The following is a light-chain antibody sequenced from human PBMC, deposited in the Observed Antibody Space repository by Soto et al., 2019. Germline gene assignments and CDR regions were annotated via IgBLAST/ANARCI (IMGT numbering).Light chain of an antibody. CDR1: SSDVGGYNY. V-gene: IGLV2-14*01. CDR3: SSYGGSSNLV. CDR2: EVS. Sequence: QSALTQPASVSGSPGQSITISCTGTSSDVGGYNYVSWYQQHPGKAPKLMIYEVSNRPSGVSNRFSGSKSGNTASLPVSGLQAEDEADYYCSSYGGSSNLVFGGGTKLTVL. J-gene: IGLJ2*01.